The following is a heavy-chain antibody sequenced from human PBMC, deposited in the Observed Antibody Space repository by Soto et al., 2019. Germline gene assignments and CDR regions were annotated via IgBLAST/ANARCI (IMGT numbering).Heavy chain of an antibody. CDR1: GGSFSGYY. CDR2: INHSGST. D-gene: IGHD2-15*01. CDR3: ARGRGCSGGSCYYYYYYYMDV. Sequence: PSETLPHTCAVYGGSFSGYYWSWIRQPTGKGLEWIGEINHSGSTNYNPSLKSRVTISVDTSKNQFSLKLSSVTAADTAVYYCARGRGCSGGSCYYYYYYYMDVWGKGTTVTVSS. V-gene: IGHV4-34*01. J-gene: IGHJ6*03.